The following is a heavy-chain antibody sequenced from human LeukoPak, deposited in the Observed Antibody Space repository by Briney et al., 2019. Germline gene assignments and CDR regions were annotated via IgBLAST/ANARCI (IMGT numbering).Heavy chain of an antibody. CDR3: ASVPAGYYYYGMDV. Sequence: SETLSLTCTVSGGSISSSSYYWGWIRQPPGKGLEWIGSIYYSGSTYYNPSLKSRVTISVDTSKNQFSLKLSSVTAADTAVYYCASVPAGYYYYGMDVWGQGTTVTVSS. V-gene: IGHV4-39*07. CDR2: IYYSGST. CDR1: GGSISSSSYY. J-gene: IGHJ6*02. D-gene: IGHD2-2*01.